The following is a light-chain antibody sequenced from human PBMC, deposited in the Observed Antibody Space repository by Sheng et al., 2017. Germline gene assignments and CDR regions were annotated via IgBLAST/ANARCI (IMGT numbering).Light chain of an antibody. Sequence: QTVVTQEPSLTVSPGGTVTLTCTSSTGAVTSGYYPNWFQQKPGQAPRPMIYYSSNKHSWTPARFSGSLLGGKAALTLSGVQPEDEADYYCVLYYGGAWVFGGGTKLNVL. CDR1: TGAVTSGYY. CDR2: YSS. J-gene: IGLJ3*02. V-gene: IGLV7-43*01. CDR3: VLYYGGAWV.